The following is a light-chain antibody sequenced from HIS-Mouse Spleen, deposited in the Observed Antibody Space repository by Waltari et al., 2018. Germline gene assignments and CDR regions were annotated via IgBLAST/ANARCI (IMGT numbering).Light chain of an antibody. V-gene: IGLV3-19*01. J-gene: IGLJ1*01. CDR3: NSRDSSGNHHYV. CDR2: GKN. Sequence: SSELTQDPAVSVALGQTVRITCQGASLRSYYASWYQQKPGQAPVLVIYGKNNRPSGTPDRFAGSSSGNTASLTITGAQAEDEADYDCNSRDSSGNHHYVFGTGTKVTVL. CDR1: SLRSYY.